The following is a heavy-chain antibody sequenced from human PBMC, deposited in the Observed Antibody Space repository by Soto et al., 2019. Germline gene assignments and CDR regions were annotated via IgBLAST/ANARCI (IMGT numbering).Heavy chain of an antibody. CDR3: ARDRSYGGLDY. CDR2: INVGNGNT. J-gene: IGHJ4*02. D-gene: IGHD5-18*01. CDR1: GYTFTSYA. Sequence: GASVKVSWKASGYTFTSYAMHWVRQAPGQRLEWMGWINVGNGNTKYSQKFQGRVTITRDTSASTAYMELSSLRSEDTAVYYCARDRSYGGLDYWGQGTLVTVSS. V-gene: IGHV1-3*01.